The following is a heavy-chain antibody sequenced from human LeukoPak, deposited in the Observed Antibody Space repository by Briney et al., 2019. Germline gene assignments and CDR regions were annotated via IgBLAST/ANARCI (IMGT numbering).Heavy chain of an antibody. D-gene: IGHD2-2*01. CDR3: ARGRSIYQLLYYYYGMDV. J-gene: IGHJ6*02. Sequence: PSETLSLTCAVYGGSFSGYYWSWIRQPPGKGLEWIGEINHSGSTNYNPSLKSRVTISVDTSKNQFSLKLSSVTAVDTAVYYCARGRSIYQLLYYYYGMDVWGQGTTVTVSS. V-gene: IGHV4-34*01. CDR2: INHSGST. CDR1: GGSFSGYY.